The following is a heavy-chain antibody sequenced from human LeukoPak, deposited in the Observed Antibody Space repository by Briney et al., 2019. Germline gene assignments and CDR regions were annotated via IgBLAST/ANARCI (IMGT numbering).Heavy chain of an antibody. CDR1: GFTFSSYW. CDR3: ASDSVPFSAMPLGY. V-gene: IGHV3-74*01. Sequence: GGSLRLSCAASGFTFSSYWMHWVRQAPGKGLVWFSRINSDGSTTNYADSVKGRFTISRDNAKNTLYLQMNSLRAEDTAVYYCASDSVPFSAMPLGYWGQGTLVTVSS. CDR2: INSDGSTT. J-gene: IGHJ4*02. D-gene: IGHD2-2*01.